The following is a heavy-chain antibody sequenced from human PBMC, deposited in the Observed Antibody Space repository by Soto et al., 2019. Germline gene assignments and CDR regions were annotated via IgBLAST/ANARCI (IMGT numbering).Heavy chain of an antibody. V-gene: IGHV2-5*02. J-gene: IGHJ4*02. CDR3: AHRGPAVRAIDY. D-gene: IGHD2-2*01. CDR1: GFSLSTSGVG. Sequence: QITLKESGPTLVKPTQTLTLTCTFSGFSLSTSGVGVGWIRQPPGKALEWLALIYWDDDKRYSPSLKSRLTITKDTSKNQVVLTMTNMDPVDIATYYCAHRGPAVRAIDYWGQGTLVTVSS. CDR2: IYWDDDK.